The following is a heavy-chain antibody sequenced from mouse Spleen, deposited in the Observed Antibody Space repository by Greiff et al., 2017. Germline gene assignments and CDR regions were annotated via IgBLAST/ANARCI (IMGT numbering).Heavy chain of an antibody. V-gene: IGHV2-9*02. CDR2: IWAGGST. Sequence: LVAPSQSLSITCTVSGFSLTSYGVHWVRQPPGKGLEWLGVIWAGGSTNYNSALMSRLSISKDNSKSQVFLKMNSLQTDDTAMYYCARDKEDDYGAWFAYWGQGTLVTVSA. J-gene: IGHJ3*01. CDR3: ARDKEDDYGAWFAY. D-gene: IGHD2-4*01. CDR1: GFSLTSYG.